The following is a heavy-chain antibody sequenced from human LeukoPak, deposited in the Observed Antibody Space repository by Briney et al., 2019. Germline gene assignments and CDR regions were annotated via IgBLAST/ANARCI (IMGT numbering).Heavy chain of an antibody. J-gene: IGHJ4*02. CDR2: ISAYNGNT. D-gene: IGHD1-20*01. CDR1: GYTFTSYG. Sequence: GASVKVSCKASGYTFTSYGISWVRQAPGQGLEWMGWISAYNGNTNYAQKLQGRVTMTTDTSTSTAYMELSSLRSEDTAVYYCARDSPNWNYLDYWGQGTLVTVSS. CDR3: ARDSPNWNYLDY. V-gene: IGHV1-18*01.